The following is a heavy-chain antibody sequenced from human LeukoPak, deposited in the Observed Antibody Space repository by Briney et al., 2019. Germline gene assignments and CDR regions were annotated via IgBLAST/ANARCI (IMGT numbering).Heavy chain of an antibody. CDR2: MNPNSGAT. CDR3: ARRGEWLPLVDWFDP. V-gene: IGHV1-8*01. J-gene: IGHJ5*02. Sequence: ASVKVSCKASGYTFTNYDFNWVRQATGQGLEWMGWMNPNSGATGYAQKFQGRVTMTRDTSISTAYMELSRLRSDDTAVYYCARRGEWLPLVDWFDPWGQGTLVTVSS. CDR1: GYTFTNYD. D-gene: IGHD5-24*01.